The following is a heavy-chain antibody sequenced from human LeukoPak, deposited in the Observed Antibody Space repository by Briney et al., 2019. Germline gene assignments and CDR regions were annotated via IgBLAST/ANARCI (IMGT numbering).Heavy chain of an antibody. CDR3: AKDGEGVSGFYY. D-gene: IGHD3-3*01. V-gene: IGHV1-2*02. CDR2: INPNSDDT. CDR1: GYTFTAYY. J-gene: IGHJ4*02. Sequence: ASGKVSCKASGYTFTAYYIHWVRQAPGQGLEWMGWINPNSDDTNYAQNFQGRVAMTWDTSITTTNMELSSLRSDDTAIYYCAKDGEGVSGFYYWGQGTLVTVPS.